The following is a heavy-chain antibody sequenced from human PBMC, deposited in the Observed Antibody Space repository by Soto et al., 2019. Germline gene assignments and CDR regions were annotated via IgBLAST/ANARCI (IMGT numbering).Heavy chain of an antibody. Sequence: ASVKVSCKASGYTFTSYGISWVRQAPGQGLEWMGIINPSGGSTSYAQKFQGRVTMTRDTSTSTVYMELSSLRSEDTAVYYCASWYYGSGSSPNGPDYYYYGMDVWGQGTTLTVSS. V-gene: IGHV1-46*01. CDR3: ASWYYGSGSSPNGPDYYYYGMDV. CDR2: INPSGGST. J-gene: IGHJ6*02. D-gene: IGHD3-10*01. CDR1: GYTFTSYG.